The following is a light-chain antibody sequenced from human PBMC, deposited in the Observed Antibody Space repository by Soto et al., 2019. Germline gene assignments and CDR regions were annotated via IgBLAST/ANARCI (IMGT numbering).Light chain of an antibody. Sequence: DIQMTQSPSSLSASVGDRVTITCQASDDISNYLNWYQQKPGKAPKVLIYDASHLESGGPPRFSGGGSGTEFTFTISSLQAEDIAKYYCQQYANLPLTFGPGTKVDIK. CDR2: DAS. CDR3: QQYANLPLT. CDR1: DDISNY. V-gene: IGKV1-33*01. J-gene: IGKJ3*01.